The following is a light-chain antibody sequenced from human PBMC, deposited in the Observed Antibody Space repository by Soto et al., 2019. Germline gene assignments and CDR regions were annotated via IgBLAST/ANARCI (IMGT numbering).Light chain of an antibody. J-gene: IGLJ2*01. Sequence: QSALTQPPSASGSPGQSVTISCTGTSSTVGDYNYVSWYQHHPGKPPKLVIYEVNKRPSGVPDRFSGSKSGNTASLTVSGLQAEDEAYYYCSSYAGTNCLFGGGTKLTVL. CDR2: EVN. CDR3: SSYAGTNCL. CDR1: SSTVGDYNY. V-gene: IGLV2-8*01.